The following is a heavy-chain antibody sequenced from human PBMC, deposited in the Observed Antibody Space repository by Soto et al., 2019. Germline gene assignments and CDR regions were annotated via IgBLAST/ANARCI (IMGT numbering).Heavy chain of an antibody. CDR3: ARPYYYDSSGYSYPDY. V-gene: IGHV4-4*02. D-gene: IGHD3-22*01. CDR2: IWHSGSS. CDR1: GGSIRGSYW. Sequence: SATLSLTCAVSGGSIRGSYWWAWVRQPPGKGLEWIGEIWHSGSSNYNPSLKSRVTISVDTSKNQFSLKLSSVTAADTPVYYCARPYYYDSSGYSYPDYWGQGTLVTVSS. J-gene: IGHJ4*02.